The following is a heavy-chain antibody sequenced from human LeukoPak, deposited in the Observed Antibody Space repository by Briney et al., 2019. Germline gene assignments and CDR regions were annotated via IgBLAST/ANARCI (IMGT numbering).Heavy chain of an antibody. CDR3: AREGSALVIHAFDI. J-gene: IGHJ3*02. V-gene: IGHV3-64*01. CDR1: GFTFSSYA. Sequence: GGSLRLSCAASGFTFSSYAMHWVRQAPGKGLEYVSAISSNGGSTYYANSVKGRFTISRDNSKNTLYLQMGSLRAEDMAVYYCAREGSALVIHAFDIWGQGTMVTVSS. CDR2: ISSNGGST. D-gene: IGHD2-21*01.